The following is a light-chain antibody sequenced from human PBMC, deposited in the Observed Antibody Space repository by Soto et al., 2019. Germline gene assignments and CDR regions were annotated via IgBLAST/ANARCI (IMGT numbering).Light chain of an antibody. CDR2: EVN. CDR1: KNDIGVYDF. Sequence: QSALTQPPSASGSPGQSVTISCTGTKNDIGVYDFVSWYQHHPGKAPRLIIYEVNNRPSGVSNRFSGSKSGNTASLTISGLQAEDEADYYCNSYTSSSTYVFGTGTQLTVL. CDR3: NSYTSSSTYV. J-gene: IGLJ1*01. V-gene: IGLV2-14*01.